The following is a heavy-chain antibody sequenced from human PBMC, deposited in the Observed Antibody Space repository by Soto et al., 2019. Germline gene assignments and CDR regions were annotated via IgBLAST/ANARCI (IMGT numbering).Heavy chain of an antibody. D-gene: IGHD1-7*01. J-gene: IGHJ5*02. CDR3: ARDRVLITGTSPALEP. Sequence: SETLSLTCTVSGGSVHNGSYYWSWLRQPPGKGLEWIGYIYTTGTTNYNPSLKSRVTMSVDTSKNQFSLKLSSVTAADTAVYYCARDRVLITGTSPALEPWGQGTLVTVSS. CDR2: IYTTGTT. CDR1: GGSVHNGSYY. V-gene: IGHV4-61*01.